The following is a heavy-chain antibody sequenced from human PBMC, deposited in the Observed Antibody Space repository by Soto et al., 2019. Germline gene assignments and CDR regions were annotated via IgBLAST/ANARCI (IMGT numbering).Heavy chain of an antibody. CDR2: IYFTGNT. J-gene: IGHJ5*02. CDR3: AGQTFTIAAASYGRSNWFDP. CDR1: GGSITSSSHF. V-gene: IGHV4-39*01. Sequence: SETLSLTCTASGGSITSSSHFWGWVRQPPGKGLEWIGTIYFTGNTYYTPSLKSRLTMSIDTSKNEFSLRLNSVTAADTAVYYCAGQTFTIAAASYGRSNWFDPWGPGTLVTVSS. D-gene: IGHD6-25*01.